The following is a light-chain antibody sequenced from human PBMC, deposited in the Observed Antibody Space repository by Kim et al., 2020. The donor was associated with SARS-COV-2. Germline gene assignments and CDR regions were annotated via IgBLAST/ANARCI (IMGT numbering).Light chain of an antibody. CDR2: YDS. CDR3: QVWDSSSDHWV. V-gene: IGLV3-21*04. J-gene: IGLJ3*02. CDR1: NIGRKS. Sequence: PGQTARITCGGDNIGRKSVHWYQQKPGQAPVVVIYYDSDRPSGIPERFSGSNSGNTATLTISRVEAGDEADYYCQVWDSSSDHWVFGGGTKLTVL.